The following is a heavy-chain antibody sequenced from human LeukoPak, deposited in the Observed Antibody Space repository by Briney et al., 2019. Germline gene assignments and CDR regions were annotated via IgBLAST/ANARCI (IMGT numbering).Heavy chain of an antibody. D-gene: IGHD1-1*01. CDR2: IKYDGNEE. Sequence: GGSLRLSCAASGFTFSSYWMSWMRQAPGKGLEWVANIKYDGNEEYYVDSVKSRFTISRDNAKNSLYLQLNSLRVEDTAVYYCKSGGAAPGSFDYWGQGTLVTVSS. CDR3: KSGGAAPGSFDY. CDR1: GFTFSSYW. J-gene: IGHJ4*02. V-gene: IGHV3-7*01.